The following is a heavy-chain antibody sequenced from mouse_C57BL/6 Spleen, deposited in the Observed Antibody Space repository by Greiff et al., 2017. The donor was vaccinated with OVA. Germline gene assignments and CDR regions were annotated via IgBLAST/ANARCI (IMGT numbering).Heavy chain of an antibody. CDR3: TREQNSNYRYFDV. CDR1: GYTFTSYW. Sequence: EVQLQQSGTVLARPGASVKMSCKTSGYTFTSYWMHWVKQRPGQGLEWIGAIYPGNSDTSYNQKFKGKAKLTAVTSASTAYMELSSLTTEDSAVYYCTREQNSNYRYFDVWGTGTTVTVSS. CDR2: IYPGNSDT. J-gene: IGHJ1*03. D-gene: IGHD2-5*01. V-gene: IGHV1-5*01.